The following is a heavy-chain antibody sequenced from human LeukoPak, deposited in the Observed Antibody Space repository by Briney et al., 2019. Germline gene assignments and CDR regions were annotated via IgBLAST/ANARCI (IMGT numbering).Heavy chain of an antibody. CDR2: INSDGSST. J-gene: IGHJ3*02. CDR1: GFTFSNFW. Sequence: SGGSLRLSCGASGFTFSNFWIHWVRQAPGKGLVWVSCINSDGSSTDFADSVKGRFTISRDNANNTLHLEMGSLRAEDTAVYYCVRGPSTHYHDSGGEYRAPDICSQGTKVTVSS. V-gene: IGHV3-74*01. D-gene: IGHD3-22*01. CDR3: VRGPSTHYHDSGGEYRAPDI.